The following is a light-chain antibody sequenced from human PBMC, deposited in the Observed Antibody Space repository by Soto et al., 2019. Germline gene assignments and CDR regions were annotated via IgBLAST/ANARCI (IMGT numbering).Light chain of an antibody. J-gene: IGKJ1*01. CDR3: QQYNNWPPWT. CDR2: GAS. V-gene: IGKV3-15*01. Sequence: EIVMTQSPATLSVSPGERATISCRASQRVSSNLAWYQQKPGQAPRLLIYGASTRATGIPARFSGSGSGTEFTLTISSLQSEDFAVYYCQQYNNWPPWTFGQGTKVDIK. CDR1: QRVSSN.